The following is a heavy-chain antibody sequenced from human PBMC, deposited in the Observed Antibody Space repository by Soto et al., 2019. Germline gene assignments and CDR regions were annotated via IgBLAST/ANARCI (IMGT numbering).Heavy chain of an antibody. J-gene: IGHJ6*02. CDR1: GGTFSSYA. D-gene: IGHD4-4*01. V-gene: IGHV1-69*13. Sequence: ASVKVSCKASGGTFSSYAISWVRQAPGQGLEWMGGIIPIFGTANYAQKFQGRVTITADESTSTAYMELSSLRYEDTAVYYCARENNDYNLQAPYGMGVWGQGTTVTV. CDR3: ARENNDYNLQAPYGMGV. CDR2: IIPIFGTA.